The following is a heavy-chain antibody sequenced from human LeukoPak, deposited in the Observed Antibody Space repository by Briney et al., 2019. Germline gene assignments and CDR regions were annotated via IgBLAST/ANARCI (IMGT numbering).Heavy chain of an antibody. J-gene: IGHJ4*02. CDR3: ARHYGSLFDY. D-gene: IGHD3-10*01. CDR2: IDPSDSYT. Sequence: GESLKISGKGSGYSFTTYWISWVRQMPGKGLEWMGGIDPSDSYTTYSPSFQGHVTISADKSISTAYLQWSSLKASDSAMYYCARHYGSLFDYWGQGTLVTVSS. CDR1: GYSFTTYW. V-gene: IGHV5-10-1*01.